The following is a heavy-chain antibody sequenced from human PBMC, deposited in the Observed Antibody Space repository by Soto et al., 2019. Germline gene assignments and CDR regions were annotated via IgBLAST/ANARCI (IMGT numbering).Heavy chain of an antibody. V-gene: IGHV4-39*01. J-gene: IGHJ1*01. CDR2: IYYSGST. D-gene: IGHD6-13*01. CDR3: ARRQIAAAGETSYFQH. CDR1: GGSISSSSYY. Sequence: SETLSLTCTVSGGSISSSSYYWGWIRQPPGKGLEWIGSIYYSGSTYYNPSLKSRVTISVDTSKNQFSLKLSSVTAADTAVYYCARRQIAAAGETSYFQHWGQGTLVTVSS.